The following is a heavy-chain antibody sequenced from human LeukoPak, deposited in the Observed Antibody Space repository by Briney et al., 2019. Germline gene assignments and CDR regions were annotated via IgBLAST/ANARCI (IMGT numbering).Heavy chain of an antibody. CDR1: GGSFSGYY. V-gene: IGHV4-34*01. CDR2: INHSGST. CDR3: ARGRGDIVVVVAATASNWFDP. D-gene: IGHD2-15*01. J-gene: IGHJ5*02. Sequence: ASETLSVTCAVYGGSFSGYYWSWIRQPPGKGLEWIGEINHSGSTNYNPSLKSRVTISVDTSKNQFSLKLSSVTAADTAVYYCARGRGDIVVVVAATASNWFDPWGQGTLVTVSS.